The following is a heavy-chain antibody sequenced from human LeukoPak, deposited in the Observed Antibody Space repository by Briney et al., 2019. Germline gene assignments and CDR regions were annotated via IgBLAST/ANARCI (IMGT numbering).Heavy chain of an antibody. CDR3: ARTQSQSGSYRYYFGY. V-gene: IGHV4-61*08. CDR1: GASVGSAGYY. Sequence: PSETLSLTCTVSGASVGSAGYYWSWIRQPQGGGMEWIGYIYYISNTNYNPSLKSRVTMSVDPSKNQFSLKLNSVTAADTAVYYCARTQSQSGSYRYYFGYWGQGTLVTVSS. J-gene: IGHJ4*02. D-gene: IGHD1-26*01. CDR2: IYYISNT.